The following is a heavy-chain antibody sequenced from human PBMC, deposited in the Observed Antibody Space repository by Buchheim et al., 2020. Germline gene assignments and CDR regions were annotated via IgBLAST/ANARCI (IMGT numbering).Heavy chain of an antibody. CDR1: GFTFNDYY. CDR2: ISGSGSYT. CDR3: ARDGKKPLYYFDY. D-gene: IGHD4-23*01. Sequence: QVQVVESGGGLVKPGGSLRLSCAASGFTFNDYYMSWIRQAPGKGLEWVSYISGSGSYTNYSASVKGRFTISRANAKNSLYLQMNSLRPEDTAVYYCARDGKKPLYYFDYWGQGTL. V-gene: IGHV3-11*06. J-gene: IGHJ4*02.